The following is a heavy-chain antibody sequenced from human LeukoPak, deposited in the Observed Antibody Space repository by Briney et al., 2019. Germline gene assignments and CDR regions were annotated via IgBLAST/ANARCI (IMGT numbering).Heavy chain of an antibody. D-gene: IGHD3-22*01. J-gene: IGHJ4*02. CDR3: ARDVRNYYDSSGYYLFDY. CDR2: VYYSGTT. CDR1: GGSISLSYYY. V-gene: IGHV4-39*07. Sequence: PSETLSLTCSVSGGSISLSYYYWGWIRQPPGKALEWIGSVYYSGTTSYNPSLKSRVTISVDMSKNHFSLRLSSVTAADTAVYYCARDVRNYYDSSGYYLFDYWGQGTLVTVSS.